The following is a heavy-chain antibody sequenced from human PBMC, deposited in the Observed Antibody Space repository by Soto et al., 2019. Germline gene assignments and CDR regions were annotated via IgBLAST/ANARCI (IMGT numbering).Heavy chain of an antibody. V-gene: IGHV2-5*02. CDR3: AHNPPQDSGAFDI. J-gene: IGHJ3*02. CDR1: GFSLITTGVC. Sequence: SGPTLVNPTQALTLTFTFSGFSLITTGVCVGWIRHPPGKALEWLALLYWDDDNRYNPSLKSRLTLTKDTSKSQVVLTLTNVDPADTATYYCAHNPPQDSGAFDIWGQGTMVTVSS. D-gene: IGHD6-19*01. CDR2: LYWDDDN.